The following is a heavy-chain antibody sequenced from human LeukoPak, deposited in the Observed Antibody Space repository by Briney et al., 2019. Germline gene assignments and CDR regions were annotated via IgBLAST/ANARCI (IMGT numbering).Heavy chain of an antibody. Sequence: GESLRLSCAASGFTFSSYWMHWVRQAPGKGLVWVSRINDDVSRTNYADSVKGRFSISRDNARNTLYLQMNSLRAEDTAVYYCARNGPIDYWGQGTLVTVSS. V-gene: IGHV3-74*01. J-gene: IGHJ4*02. CDR1: GFTFSSYW. CDR3: ARNGPIDY. D-gene: IGHD2-8*01. CDR2: INDDVSRT.